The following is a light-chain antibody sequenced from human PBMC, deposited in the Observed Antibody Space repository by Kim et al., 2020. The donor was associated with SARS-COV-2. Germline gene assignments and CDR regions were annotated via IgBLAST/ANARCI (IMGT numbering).Light chain of an antibody. CDR3: SAWDSSLSAWV. CDR2: RNN. J-gene: IGLJ3*02. Sequence: QSATLTCTGNSINVGNQGAAWRQQHQGHPPKLLSYRNNNRPSGISERLSASRSGNTASLTITGLQTEDEADYYCSAWDSSLSAWVFGGGTQLTVL. CDR1: SINVGNQG. V-gene: IGLV10-54*01.